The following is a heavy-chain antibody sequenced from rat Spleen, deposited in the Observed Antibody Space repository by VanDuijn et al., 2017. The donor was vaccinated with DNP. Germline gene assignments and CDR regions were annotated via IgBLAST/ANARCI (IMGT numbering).Heavy chain of an antibody. V-gene: IGHV5-31*01. CDR3: ITFEGRNA. Sequence: EVQLVESGGDLVQPGRSLKLSCVASGFTFNNYWMTWIRQVPGKGLEWVASITSSGGSTYYPDSVKGRFTISRDNAKNTLYLQMDSLRSEDTATYYCITFEGRNAWGQGTSVTVSS. CDR2: ITSSGGST. J-gene: IGHJ4*01. CDR1: GFTFNNYW. D-gene: IGHD1-11*01.